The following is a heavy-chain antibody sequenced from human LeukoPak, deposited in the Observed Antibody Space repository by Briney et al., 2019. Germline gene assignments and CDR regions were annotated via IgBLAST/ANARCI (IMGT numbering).Heavy chain of an antibody. V-gene: IGHV4-39*01. CDR1: GGSISRSGYY. CDR2: IYYSGST. J-gene: IGHJ5*02. CDR3: ASGTSNWFDP. D-gene: IGHD1-26*01. Sequence: PSETLSLTCTVSGGSISRSGYYWGWIRQPPGKGLEYIETIYYSGSTYYNPSLKGRVTISVDTSKIQFSLKLSSVTAADTAVYYCASGTSNWFDPWGQGTLVTVSS.